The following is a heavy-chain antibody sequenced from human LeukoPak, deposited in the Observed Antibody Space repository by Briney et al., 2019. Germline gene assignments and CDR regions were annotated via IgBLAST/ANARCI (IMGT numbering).Heavy chain of an antibody. CDR2: ISGSGGST. CDR1: GFTFSSYA. Sequence: GGSLRLSCAASGFTFSSYAMSWVRQAPGKGLEWVSAISGSGGSTYYADSVKGRFTISRDNSKNTLYLQMNSLRAEETAVYYCEKGRGPYYYDCSGYYDPYYFDYWGQGTLVTVSS. J-gene: IGHJ4*02. CDR3: EKGRGPYYYDCSGYYDPYYFDY. D-gene: IGHD3-22*01. V-gene: IGHV3-23*01.